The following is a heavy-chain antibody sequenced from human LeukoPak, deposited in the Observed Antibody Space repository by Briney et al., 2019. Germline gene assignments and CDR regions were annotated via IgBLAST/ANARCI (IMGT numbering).Heavy chain of an antibody. V-gene: IGHV1-3*01. D-gene: IGHD2-2*01. CDR1: GYTFTNYA. CDR2: INAGNGNT. CDR3: ARAIPYCSSTSCYEGSWFDP. J-gene: IGHJ5*02. Sequence: ASVKVSCKASGYTFTNYALHWVRQAPGQRLEWMGWINAGNGNTKYSQKFQGRVTITRDTSASTAYMELSSLRSEDTAVYYCARAIPYCSSTSCYEGSWFDPWGQGTLVTVSS.